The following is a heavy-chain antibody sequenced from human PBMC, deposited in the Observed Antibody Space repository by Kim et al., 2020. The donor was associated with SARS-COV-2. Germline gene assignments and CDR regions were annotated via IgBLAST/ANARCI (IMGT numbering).Heavy chain of an antibody. J-gene: IGHJ6*02. CDR2: ISGSGGST. CDR3: AKDPQLSFGVLKLLRRPRADYYGMDV. V-gene: IGHV3-23*01. CDR1: GFTFSSYA. Sequence: GGSLRLSCAASGFTFSSYAMSWVRQAPGKGLEWVSAISGSGGSTYYADSVKGRFTISRDNSKNTLYLQMNSLRAEDTAVYYCAKDPQLSFGVLKLLRRPRADYYGMDVWGQGTTVTVSS. D-gene: IGHD2-2*01.